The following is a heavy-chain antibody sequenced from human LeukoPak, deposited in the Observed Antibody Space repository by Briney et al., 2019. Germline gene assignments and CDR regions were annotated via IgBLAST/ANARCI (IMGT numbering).Heavy chain of an antibody. J-gene: IGHJ6*03. CDR2: IYTSGST. CDR1: GGSISSYY. Sequence: PSETLSLTCTVSGGSISSYYWSWIRQPAGKGLEWIGRIYTSGSTNYNPSLKSRVTMSVDTSKNQFSLKLSSVTAADTAVYYCARTTYYYGSGSYYNRDYYYYYMDVWGKGTTVTISS. CDR3: ARTTYYYGSGSYYNRDYYYYYMDV. D-gene: IGHD3-10*01. V-gene: IGHV4-4*07.